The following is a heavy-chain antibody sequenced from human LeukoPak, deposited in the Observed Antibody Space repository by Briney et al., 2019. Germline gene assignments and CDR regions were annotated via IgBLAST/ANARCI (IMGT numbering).Heavy chain of an antibody. J-gene: IGHJ4*02. D-gene: IGHD6-13*01. CDR3: ARGSGYSSSKPIDY. CDR2: INHSGST. Sequence: SETLSLTCAVYGGSFSGYYWSWLRQPPGKGLEWLGEINHSGSTNYNPSLKSRVTISVDTSKNQFSLKLSSVTAADTAVYYCARGSGYSSSKPIDYWGQGTLVTVSS. CDR1: GGSFSGYY. V-gene: IGHV4-34*01.